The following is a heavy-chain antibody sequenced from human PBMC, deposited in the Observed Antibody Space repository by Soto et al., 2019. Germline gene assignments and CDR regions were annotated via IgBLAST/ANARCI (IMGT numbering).Heavy chain of an antibody. CDR2: IDYSGST. Sequence: QLQLQESGPGLVKPSETLSLSCSVSGGSTTNSNFYWGWIRQPPGRGLEWLGSIDYSGSTYYNPSVKSRVPITVDTSKSQFSVQLTYVTAADTEVYYCVRGVKYILQETYSLDYWGQGALVTVSP. J-gene: IGHJ4*02. V-gene: IGHV4-39*01. D-gene: IGHD1-26*01. CDR1: GGSTTNSNFY. CDR3: VRGVKYILQETYSLDY.